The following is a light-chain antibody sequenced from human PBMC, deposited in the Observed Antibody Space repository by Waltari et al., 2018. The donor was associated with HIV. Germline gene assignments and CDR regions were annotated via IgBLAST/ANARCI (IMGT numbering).Light chain of an antibody. CDR2: NNN. J-gene: IGLJ1*01. CDR1: SSNIGSNA. Sequence: QSELTQPPSASGTPGQRVTFSCSGSSSNIGSNAVNWYQHLPGTAPKLLIYNNNQLPSGVPGRFSGSKAGTSASLAITGLQSEDEADYDCAAWDDSLHGGVFGTGTKVTVL. CDR3: AAWDDSLHGGV. V-gene: IGLV1-44*01.